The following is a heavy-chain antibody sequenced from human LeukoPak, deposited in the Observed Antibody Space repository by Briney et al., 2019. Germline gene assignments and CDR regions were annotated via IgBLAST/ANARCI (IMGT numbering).Heavy chain of an antibody. CDR1: GGSISSHY. Sequence: TSETLSLTCTVSGGSISSHYWSWIRQPPGKGLEWIGYICYSGSTNYNPSLKSRVTISVDTSKNQFSLKLSSVTAADTAVYYCASQGITMVRGVGAHYYYYYMDVWGKGTTVTVSS. J-gene: IGHJ6*03. V-gene: IGHV4-59*11. CDR2: ICYSGST. D-gene: IGHD3-10*01. CDR3: ASQGITMVRGVGAHYYYYYMDV.